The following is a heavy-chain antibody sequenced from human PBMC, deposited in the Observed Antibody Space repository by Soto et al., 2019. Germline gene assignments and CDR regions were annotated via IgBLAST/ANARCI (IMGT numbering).Heavy chain of an antibody. CDR3: ASYSGSYFPVGHDR. CDR1: GFMFSSYW. CDR2: IKQDGSEI. V-gene: IGHV3-7*01. Sequence: VQLVESGGGLVEPGGSLRLSCEASGFMFSSYWMSWVRQAPGEGLEWVANIKQDGSEIHYLESVEGRFTIFRDNARRSLYLQMNSLRAEDTAVSFCASYSGSYFPVGHDRWGQGTLVVVSS. D-gene: IGHD1-26*01. J-gene: IGHJ5*02.